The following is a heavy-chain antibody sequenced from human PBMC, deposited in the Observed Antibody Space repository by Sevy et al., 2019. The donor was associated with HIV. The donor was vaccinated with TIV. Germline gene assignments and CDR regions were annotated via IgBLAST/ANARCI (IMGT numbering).Heavy chain of an antibody. V-gene: IGHV4-31*03. J-gene: IGHJ5*02. CDR1: GGSISSGGYY. D-gene: IGHD2-2*02. Sequence: SETLSLTCTVSGGSISSGGYYWSWIRQHPGKGLEWIGYIYYSGSTYYNPSLKSRVTISVDTSKNQFSLKLSSVTAAHPAVYSCARERPAAIRCRGENYCAGWFDPWGQGTLVTVSS. CDR2: IYYSGST. CDR3: ARERPAAIRCRGENYCAGWFDP.